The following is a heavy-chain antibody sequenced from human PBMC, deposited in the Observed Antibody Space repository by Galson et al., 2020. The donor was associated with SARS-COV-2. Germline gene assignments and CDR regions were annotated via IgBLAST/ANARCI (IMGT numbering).Heavy chain of an antibody. Sequence: GESLKISCAASGFTFSDYTMIWVRQAPGKGLEWVSSIFGSGSYRYYADSVNGRFTISRDSAKSSLYLQMNSLGADDTAVYYCARDLGPAPMIKWYFDLWGRGALVTVSS. V-gene: IGHV3-21*01. CDR3: ARDLGPAPMIKWYFDL. J-gene: IGHJ2*01. CDR2: IFGSGSYR. D-gene: IGHD3-16*01. CDR1: GFTFSDYT.